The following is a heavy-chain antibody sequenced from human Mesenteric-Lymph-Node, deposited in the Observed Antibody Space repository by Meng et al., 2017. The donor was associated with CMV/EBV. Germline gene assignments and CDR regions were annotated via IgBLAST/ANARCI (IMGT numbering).Heavy chain of an antibody. CDR2: ISAYNGNT. V-gene: IGHV1-18*01. CDR1: GGTFSSYA. D-gene: IGHD6-13*01. J-gene: IGHJ4*02. CDR3: ARVNTIAAAGTY. Sequence: ASVKVSCKASGGTFSSYAISWVRQAPGQGLEWMGWISAYNGNTNYAQKLQGRVTMTTDTSTSTAYMELRSLRSDDTAVYYCARVNTIAAAGTYWGQGTLVTVSS.